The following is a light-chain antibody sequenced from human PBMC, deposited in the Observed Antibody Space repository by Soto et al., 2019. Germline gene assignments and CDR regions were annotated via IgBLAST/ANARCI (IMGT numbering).Light chain of an antibody. CDR3: QTWGTGVQV. CDR2: VNGDGRH. CDR1: SGHTTYA. J-gene: IGLJ3*02. V-gene: IGLV4-69*01. Sequence: QAVLTQSPSASASLGASVKLTCTLNSGHTTYAIAWHQQQPEKGPRYLMKVNGDGRHNKGDRIPDRFSGSSSGAERYLTISSLLSEDEGDYYCQTWGTGVQVFGGGTKLTVL.